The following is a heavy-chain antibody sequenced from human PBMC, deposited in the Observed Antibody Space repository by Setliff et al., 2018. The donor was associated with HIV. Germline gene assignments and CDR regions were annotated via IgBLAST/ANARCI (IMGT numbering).Heavy chain of an antibody. CDR2: MSTSTRTI. CDR1: GFTFNSYA. CDR3: VRDVYTSNWYLNWFDP. J-gene: IGHJ5*02. D-gene: IGHD6-13*01. V-gene: IGHV3-48*04. Sequence: GGSLRLSCAASGFTFNSYAMSWVRQAPGKGLEWVATMSTSTRTIYYADSVKGRFTISRDNAKKSLYLQMSSLRAEDTAVYYCVRDVYTSNWYLNWFDPWGQGTLVTVSS.